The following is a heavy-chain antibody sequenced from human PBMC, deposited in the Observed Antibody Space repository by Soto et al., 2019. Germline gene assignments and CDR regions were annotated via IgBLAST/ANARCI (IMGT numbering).Heavy chain of an antibody. J-gene: IGHJ4*02. CDR2: ISGSVGTT. CDR1: GFTFSSYA. D-gene: IGHD6-19*01. V-gene: IGHV3-23*01. CDR3: AKDHLFSGWTSGGYFDY. Sequence: EVQLLESGGGLVQPGGSLRLSCEASGFTFSSYAMSWVRQAPGKGLEWVSVISGSVGTTYYADSVKGRFTISRDNSKNTLYLQMNNLRAEDTAVYYCAKDHLFSGWTSGGYFDYWGQGALDTVSS.